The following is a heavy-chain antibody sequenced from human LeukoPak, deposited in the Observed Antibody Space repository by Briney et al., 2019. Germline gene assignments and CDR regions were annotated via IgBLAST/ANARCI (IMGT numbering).Heavy chain of an antibody. V-gene: IGHV5-51*01. CDR2: IYPGDSDT. Sequence: GESLKISCKASGYSFTTYWIGWVRQMPGKGLEWMGIIYPGDSDTRYSPSFQGQVTISADKSISTAYLQWSSLKASDTAMYYCARGDMTYYYYYGMDVWGQGTTVTVSS. CDR1: GYSFTTYW. J-gene: IGHJ6*02. CDR3: ARGDMTYYYYYGMDV.